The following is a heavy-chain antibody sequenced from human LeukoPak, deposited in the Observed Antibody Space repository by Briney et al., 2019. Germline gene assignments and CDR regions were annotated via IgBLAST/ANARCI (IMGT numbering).Heavy chain of an antibody. D-gene: IGHD2-15*01. J-gene: IGHJ6*03. Sequence: SETLSPTCTVSGGSISSYYRSWIRQPAGKGLEWLGRIYPSGSTNYNPSLKSRVTISVDKSKNQFFLKLSSVTAADTAVYYCATRYCSGGICYLADIYYMEASGKGTTVTVSS. CDR1: GGSISSYY. V-gene: IGHV4-4*07. CDR2: IYPSGST. CDR3: ATRYCSGGICYLADIYYMEA.